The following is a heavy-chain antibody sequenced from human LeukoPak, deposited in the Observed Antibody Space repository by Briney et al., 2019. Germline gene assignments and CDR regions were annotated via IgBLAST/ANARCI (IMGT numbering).Heavy chain of an antibody. J-gene: IGHJ4*02. Sequence: GGSLRLSCAATGFTFANYAMSWVRQAPGKGLEWLSSIGGRGGDTYYADSVKGRFTISRDNSKNMLYLQMNSLRAEDTAVYFCAEGLSGHYYYFDYWGQGTLVTVSS. CDR3: AEGLSGHYYYFDY. V-gene: IGHV3-23*01. D-gene: IGHD3-22*01. CDR2: IGGRGGDT. CDR1: GFTFANYA.